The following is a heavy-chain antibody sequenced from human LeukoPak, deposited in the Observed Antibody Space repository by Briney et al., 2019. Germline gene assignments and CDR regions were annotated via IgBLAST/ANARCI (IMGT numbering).Heavy chain of an antibody. V-gene: IGHV3-53*01. CDR2: IYSGGST. CDR3: ARFFSYDYYFDY. CDR1: GFTFSSYG. D-gene: IGHD1-1*01. Sequence: GGSLRLSCAASGFTFSSYGMSWVRQAPGKGLEWVSVIYSGGSTYYADSVTGRFTISRDNSKNTLYLQMNSLRAEDTAVYFCARFFSYDYYFDYWGQGTLVTVSS. J-gene: IGHJ4*02.